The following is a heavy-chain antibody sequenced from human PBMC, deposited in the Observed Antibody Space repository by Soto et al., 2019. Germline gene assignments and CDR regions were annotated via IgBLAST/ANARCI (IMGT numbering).Heavy chain of an antibody. CDR1: GYTFTGYY. CDR2: INPNSGGT. V-gene: IGHV1-2*04. CDR3: ARDLGGSYYYFDY. J-gene: IGHJ4*02. Sequence: ASVKVSCKASGYTFTGYYMHWVRQAPGQGLEWMGWINPNSGGTNYAQKFQGWVTMTRDTSISTAYMELSRLRSDDTAVYCCARDLGGSYYYFDYWGQGTLVTVSS. D-gene: IGHD1-26*01.